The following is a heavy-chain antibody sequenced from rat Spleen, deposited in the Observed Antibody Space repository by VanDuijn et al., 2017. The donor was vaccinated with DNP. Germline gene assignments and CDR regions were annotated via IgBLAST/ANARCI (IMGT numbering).Heavy chain of an antibody. D-gene: IGHD1-12*02. Sequence: EVQLVETGGGLVQPGRSLKLSCVAPGFTFSSYWMYWIRQAPGKGLEWVASITSDGGSTYYPDSVKGRFTISRDNAENTVYLQMNSLRSEDTATYYCANYNYYDGTYWGQGVMVTVSS. V-gene: IGHV5-58*01. CDR1: GFTFSSYW. J-gene: IGHJ2*01. CDR2: ITSDGGST. CDR3: ANYNYYDGTY.